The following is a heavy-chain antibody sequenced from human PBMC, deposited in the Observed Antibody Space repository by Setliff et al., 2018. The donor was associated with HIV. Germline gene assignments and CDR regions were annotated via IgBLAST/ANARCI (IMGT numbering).Heavy chain of an antibody. V-gene: IGHV1-69*13. CDR2: IIPIFGTA. CDR3: AGGYCSGTSCYLLHYYYYYGMDV. J-gene: IGHJ6*02. CDR1: GGTFSSYA. Sequence: GASVKVSCKASGGTFSSYAISWVRQAPGQGLEWMGGIIPIFGTANYAQKFQGRVTITADESTSTAYMELSSLRSEDTAVYYCAGGYCSGTSCYLLHYYYYYGMDVWGQGTTVTVSS. D-gene: IGHD2-2*01.